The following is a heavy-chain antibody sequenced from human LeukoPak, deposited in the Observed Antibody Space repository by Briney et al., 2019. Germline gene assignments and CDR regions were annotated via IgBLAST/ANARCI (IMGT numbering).Heavy chain of an antibody. Sequence: PSETLSLTCTVSGGSISSYYWSWLRQPAGKGLEWIGRIYTSGSTNYNPSLKSRVTMSVDTSKNQFSLKLSSVTAADTAVYYCARAAQRVRGVIISNWFDPWGQGTLVTVSS. CDR2: IYTSGST. D-gene: IGHD3-10*01. J-gene: IGHJ5*02. CDR3: ARAAQRVRGVIISNWFDP. CDR1: GGSISSYY. V-gene: IGHV4-4*07.